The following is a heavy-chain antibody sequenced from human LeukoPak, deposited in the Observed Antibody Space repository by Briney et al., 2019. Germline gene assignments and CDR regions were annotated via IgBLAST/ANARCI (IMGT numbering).Heavy chain of an antibody. CDR1: GFTFSSYA. D-gene: IGHD4-17*01. J-gene: IGHJ4*02. CDR2: ISSNGGST. V-gene: IGHV3-64*01. CDR3: ARDRHLRSGDSGL. Sequence: GGSLRLSCAASGFTFSSYAMHWARQAPGKGLEYVSAISSNGGSTYYANSVKGRFTISRDNSKNTLYLQMGSLRAEDMAVYYCARDRHLRSGDSGLWGQGTLVTVSS.